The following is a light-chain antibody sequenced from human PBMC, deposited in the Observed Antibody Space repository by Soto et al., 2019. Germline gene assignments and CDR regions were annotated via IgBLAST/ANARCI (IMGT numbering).Light chain of an antibody. J-gene: IGLJ1*01. V-gene: IGLV2-8*01. CDR3: SSYAGSNNYV. CDR1: SSDVGGYNY. Sequence: QSALTQPPSASGSPGQSVTISCTGTSSDVGGYNYVSWYQQHPGKAPKLMIYEVSKRPSGVPDRFSGSKSGNTPSLTVSGIQAEDEADYYCSSYAGSNNYVFGTGTKVTVL. CDR2: EVS.